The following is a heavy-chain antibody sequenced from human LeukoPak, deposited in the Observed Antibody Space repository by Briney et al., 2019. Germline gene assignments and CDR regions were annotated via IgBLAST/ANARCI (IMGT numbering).Heavy chain of an antibody. CDR3: ARDGPIPYSGSPDY. CDR2: IYSGGST. J-gene: IGHJ4*02. Sequence: PGGSLRLSCAASGFTVSSNYMSWVRQAPGKGLVWVSVIYSGGSTYYADSVKGRFTISRDNSKNTLYLQMNSLRAEDTAVYYCARDGPIPYSGSPDYWGQGTLVTVSS. CDR1: GFTVSSNY. D-gene: IGHD1-26*01. V-gene: IGHV3-53*01.